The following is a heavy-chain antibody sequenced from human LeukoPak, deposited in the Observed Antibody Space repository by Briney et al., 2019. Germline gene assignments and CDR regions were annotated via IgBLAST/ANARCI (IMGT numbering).Heavy chain of an antibody. J-gene: IGHJ6*01. D-gene: IGHD1-26*01. Sequence: PGGSLRLSCAASGFSFSTFVMHWVRQAPGKGLEWVAVIRPDGSHISYVDPVKGRFTTSRDDSKNSLYLHMDSLRAEDTAVYYCARDGYGGSYEYSGTYSEYYGMDVWGQGTMVTVSS. CDR2: IRPDGSHI. V-gene: IGHV3-33*01. CDR1: GFSFSTFV. CDR3: ARDGYGGSYEYSGTYSEYYGMDV.